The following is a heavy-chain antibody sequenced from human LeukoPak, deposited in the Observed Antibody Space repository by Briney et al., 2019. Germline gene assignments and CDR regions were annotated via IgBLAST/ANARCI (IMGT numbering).Heavy chain of an antibody. V-gene: IGHV3-30*02. CDR3: AKDMYDSSGYYFDY. CDR1: GFTFSSYA. CDR2: IRYDGSNK. D-gene: IGHD3-22*01. Sequence: PGGSLRLSCAASGFTFSSYAMHWVRQAPGKGLEWVAFIRYDGSNKYYADSVKGRFTISRDNSKNTLYLQMNSLRAEDTAVYYCAKDMYDSSGYYFDYWGQGTLVTVSS. J-gene: IGHJ4*02.